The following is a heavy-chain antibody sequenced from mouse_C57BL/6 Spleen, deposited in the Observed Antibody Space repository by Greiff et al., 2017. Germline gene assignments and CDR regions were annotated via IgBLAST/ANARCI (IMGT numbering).Heavy chain of an antibody. Sequence: QVQLQQSGAELARPGASVKMSCKASGYTFTSYTMHWVKQRPGQGLEWIGYINPSSGYTKYNQKFKDKATLTADKSSSTAYMQLSSLTSEDSAVYYCARVGDGNYEVYAMDYWGQGTSVTVSS. CDR3: ARVGDGNYEVYAMDY. CDR1: GYTFTSYT. CDR2: INPSSGYT. J-gene: IGHJ4*01. V-gene: IGHV1-4*01. D-gene: IGHD2-1*01.